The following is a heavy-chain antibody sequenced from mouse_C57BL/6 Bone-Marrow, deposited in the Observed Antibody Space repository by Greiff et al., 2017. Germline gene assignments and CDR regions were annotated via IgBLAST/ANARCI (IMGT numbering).Heavy chain of an antibody. CDR3: VRGGGGEFDY. D-gene: IGHD1-1*02. CDR2: INPSTGGT. V-gene: IGHV1-42*01. J-gene: IGHJ2*01. CDR1: GYSFTGYY. Sequence: VQLQQSGPELVKPGASVKISCKASGYSFTGYYMNWVKQSPEKSLEWIGEINPSTGGTSYNQKFKAKATLTVDKSSSTAYMQLKSLTSEDTAVYYCVRGGGGEFDYWGQGTTLTVSS.